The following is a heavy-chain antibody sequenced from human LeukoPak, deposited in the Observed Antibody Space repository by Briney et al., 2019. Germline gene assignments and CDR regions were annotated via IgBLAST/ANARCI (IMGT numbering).Heavy chain of an antibody. Sequence: SETLSLTCAVYGGSFSVYYWSWIRQPPGKGLEWIGEINHSGSTNYNPSLKSRVTISVDTSKSQFSLKLSSVTAADTAVYYCARVNTGSAYGGKGALVTVSS. J-gene: IGHJ4*02. D-gene: IGHD3-10*01. CDR1: GGSFSVYY. CDR3: ARVNTGSAY. V-gene: IGHV4-34*01. CDR2: INHSGST.